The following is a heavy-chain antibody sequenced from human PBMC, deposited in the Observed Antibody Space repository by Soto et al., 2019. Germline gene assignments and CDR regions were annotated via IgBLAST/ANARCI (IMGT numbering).Heavy chain of an antibody. CDR3: ARFSTYYYDSSGYYGEYYFDY. CDR2: IYYSGST. J-gene: IGHJ4*02. Sequence: LSLTCTVSGGSISSYYWSWIRQPPGKGLEWIGYIYYSGSTNYNPSLKSRVTISVDTSKNQFSLKLSSVTAADTAVYYCARFSTYYYDSSGYYGEYYFDYWGQGTLVTVSS. V-gene: IGHV4-59*01. D-gene: IGHD3-22*01. CDR1: GGSISSYY.